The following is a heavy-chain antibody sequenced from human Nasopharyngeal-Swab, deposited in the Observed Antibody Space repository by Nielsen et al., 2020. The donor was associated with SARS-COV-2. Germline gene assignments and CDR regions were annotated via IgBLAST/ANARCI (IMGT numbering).Heavy chain of an antibody. D-gene: IGHD6-19*01. V-gene: IGHV3-7*01. Sequence: WIRQPPGKGLEWVANIKQDGSEKYYVDSVKGRFTISRDNAKNSLYLQMNSLRAEDTAVYYCARDLAVAEYRGDYFDYWGQGTLVTVSS. CDR2: IKQDGSEK. CDR3: ARDLAVAEYRGDYFDY. J-gene: IGHJ4*02.